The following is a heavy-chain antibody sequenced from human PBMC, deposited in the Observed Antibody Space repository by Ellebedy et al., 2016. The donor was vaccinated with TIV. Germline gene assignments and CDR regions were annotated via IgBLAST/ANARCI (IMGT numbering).Heavy chain of an antibody. J-gene: IGHJ4*02. CDR1: GFTFSNYW. D-gene: IGHD3-16*01. CDR3: VRDGSYDYGDY. Sequence: GESLKISCAASGFTFSNYWMHWVRQAPGKGLVWVSRIYNDGSSTSYADSVEGRFTISRDNPKNTVYLQMNSLRVDDTAVYYCVRDGSYDYGDYWGQGTVVTVSS. CDR2: IYNDGSST. V-gene: IGHV3-74*01.